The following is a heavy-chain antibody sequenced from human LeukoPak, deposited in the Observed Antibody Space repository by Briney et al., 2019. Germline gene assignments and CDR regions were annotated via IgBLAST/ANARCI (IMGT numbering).Heavy chain of an antibody. D-gene: IGHD7-27*01. CDR3: ARDPGDMGYFDY. CDR2: INPNSGGT. CDR1: GYTFTGYY. Sequence: GASVKVSCKASGYTFTGYYMHWVRQAPGQGLEWMGWINPNSGGTNYAQKFQGRVTMARDTSISTAYMELSRLRSDDTAVYYCARDPGDMGYFDYWGQGTLVTVSS. J-gene: IGHJ4*02. V-gene: IGHV1-2*02.